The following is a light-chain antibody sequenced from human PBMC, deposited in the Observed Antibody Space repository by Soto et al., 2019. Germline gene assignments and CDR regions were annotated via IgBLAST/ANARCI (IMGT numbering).Light chain of an antibody. CDR3: LLYSGGTWI. CDR2: STD. J-gene: IGLJ2*01. CDR1: TGDVTTGYY. V-gene: IGLV7-43*01. Sequence: QTVVTQEPSLTVSPGETVSLTWASNTGDVTTGYYPSWFQQKPGQSPRSLIYSTDNKHSWTPARFSGSLLGGKAALTLSSVQPEDEAEYFCLLYSGGTWIFGGGTKLTVL.